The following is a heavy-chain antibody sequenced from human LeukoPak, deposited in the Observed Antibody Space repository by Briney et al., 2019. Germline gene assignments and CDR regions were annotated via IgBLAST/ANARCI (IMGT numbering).Heavy chain of an antibody. CDR1: GGTFSSYA. V-gene: IGHV1-69*04. Sequence: ASVKVSCKASGGTFSSYAISWVRQAPGQGLEWMGRIIPILGIANYAQKFQGRVTITADKSTSTAYMELSSLRSDDTAVYYCGRGDYASGRPGDVWGQGTTVTVSS. CDR2: IIPILGIA. J-gene: IGHJ6*02. D-gene: IGHD3-10*01. CDR3: GRGDYASGRPGDV.